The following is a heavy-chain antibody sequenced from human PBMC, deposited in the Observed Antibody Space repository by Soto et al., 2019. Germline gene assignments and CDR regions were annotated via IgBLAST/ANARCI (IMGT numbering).Heavy chain of an antibody. CDR3: ARDSPSSGLLGTNY. V-gene: IGHV1-18*01. CDR1: GYTFTNHG. Sequence: QVQLVQSGAEVKKPGASVKVFCKASGYTFTNHGISWVRQAPGHGLEGMGWVSAYTGETKYAQSLQGRVTMTTDTSTNTAYMELRSLRSDDTAVFYCARDSPSSGLLGTNYWGQGTLVTVSS. CDR2: VSAYTGET. J-gene: IGHJ4*02. D-gene: IGHD3-22*01.